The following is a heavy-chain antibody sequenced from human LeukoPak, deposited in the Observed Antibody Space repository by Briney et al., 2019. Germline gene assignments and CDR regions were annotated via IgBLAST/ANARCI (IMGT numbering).Heavy chain of an antibody. D-gene: IGHD5-24*01. CDR2: VIPILGIA. Sequence: SVKVSCEGSGGTFSSDTISWVRQAPGQGLEWRGRVIPILGIANYAQKFQGRVTITADKSTSTAYMELSSLRSEDTAVYYCARDLGETATYMDVWGQGTTVTVSS. CDR1: GGTFSSDT. J-gene: IGHJ6*02. V-gene: IGHV1-69*04. CDR3: ARDLGETATYMDV.